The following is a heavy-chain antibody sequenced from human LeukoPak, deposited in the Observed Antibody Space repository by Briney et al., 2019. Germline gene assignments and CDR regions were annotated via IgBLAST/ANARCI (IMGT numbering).Heavy chain of an antibody. CDR2: VYHTGST. V-gene: IGHV4-38-2*02. CDR3: ARERYVSGAFDI. D-gene: IGHD3-9*01. J-gene: IGHJ3*02. Sequence: SETLSLTCTVSGDSINDHYWSWIRQPPGKGLEWIATVYHTGSTYYNPSLKSRVAISVATSKNQFSLRMSSVTVSDTAIYYCARERYVSGAFDIWGRGTKVTVSS. CDR1: GDSINDHY.